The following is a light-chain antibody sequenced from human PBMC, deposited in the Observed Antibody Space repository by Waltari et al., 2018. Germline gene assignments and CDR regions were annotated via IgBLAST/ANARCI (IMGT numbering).Light chain of an antibody. Sequence: QSALTQPASVSGTPGQSITISCSGTPSDFGSYYLVSWYQQHPGEAPKLLICEVFKRPPDTSSRFSGAKSGSTASLTISGLQPEDEADYYCCSYAGRGTYVFGSGTKVTVL. CDR3: CSYAGRGTYV. CDR2: EVF. CDR1: PSDFGSYYL. J-gene: IGLJ1*01. V-gene: IGLV2-23*02.